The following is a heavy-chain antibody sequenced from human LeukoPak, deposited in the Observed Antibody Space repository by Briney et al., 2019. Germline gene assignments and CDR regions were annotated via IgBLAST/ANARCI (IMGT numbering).Heavy chain of an antibody. J-gene: IGHJ4*02. CDR2: ISYDGSNK. D-gene: IGHD3-10*01. CDR1: GFTFSSYG. V-gene: IGHV3-30*18. Sequence: GGSLRLSCAASGFTFSSYGMHWVRQAPGKGLEWVAVISYDGSNKYYADSVKGRFTISRDNSKNTLYLQMNSLRAEDTAVYYGAKDSITMVRGVITASYWGQGTLVTVSS. CDR3: AKDSITMVRGVITASY.